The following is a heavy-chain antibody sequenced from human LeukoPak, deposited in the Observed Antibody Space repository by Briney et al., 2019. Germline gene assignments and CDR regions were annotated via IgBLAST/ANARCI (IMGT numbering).Heavy chain of an antibody. CDR1: GYTFSSYG. V-gene: IGHV1-69*13. CDR2: IIPIFGTA. J-gene: IGHJ4*02. D-gene: IGHD6-13*01. CDR3: ARDWGIAAAGTTDY. Sequence: SVKVSCKASGYTFSSYGISWVRQAPGQGLEWMGGIIPIFGTANYAQKFQGRVTITADESTSTAYMELRSLRSDDTAVYYCARDWGIAAAGTTDYWGQGTLVTVSS.